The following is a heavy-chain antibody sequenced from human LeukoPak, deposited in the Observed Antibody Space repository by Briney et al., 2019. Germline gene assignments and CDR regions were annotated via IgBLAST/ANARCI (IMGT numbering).Heavy chain of an antibody. CDR2: ISYDGSNK. D-gene: IGHD6-19*01. CDR1: GFTFSSYG. Sequence: GGSLRLSCAASGFTFSSYGMHWVRQAPGKGLEWVAVISYDGSNKYCASSGKGRFTISRDNSKNTLYLQMNSLRAEDTAVYYCAKDRSGWYRYDAFDIWGQGTMVTVSS. CDR3: AKDRSGWYRYDAFDI. J-gene: IGHJ3*02. V-gene: IGHV3-30*18.